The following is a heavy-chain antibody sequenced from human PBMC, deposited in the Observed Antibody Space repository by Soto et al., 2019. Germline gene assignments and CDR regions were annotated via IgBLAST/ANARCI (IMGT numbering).Heavy chain of an antibody. CDR3: ATDLVAAFTVFPPLAC. V-gene: IGHV1-24*01. J-gene: IGHJ1*01. CDR2: LDADNGDT. CDR1: GNSLERTS. D-gene: IGHD2-15*01. Sequence: GDSVKVSCKVSGNSLERTSIHWVRQPPGKGLEWMGGLDADNGDTAYGQRFQDRVTMTEDTSTDTAYIEMSSLTSEDTAVYFCATDLVAAFTVFPPLACWG.